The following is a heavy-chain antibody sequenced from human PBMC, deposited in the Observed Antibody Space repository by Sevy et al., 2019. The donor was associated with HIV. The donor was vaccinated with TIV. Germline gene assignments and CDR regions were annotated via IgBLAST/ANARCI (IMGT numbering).Heavy chain of an antibody. D-gene: IGHD1-26*01. Sequence: GGSLRLSCAASGFTFSSYSMNWVRQAPGKGLEWVSSISTSSSYIYYEDSVKGQFTISRDNAKNSLYLQMNSLRAEDTAVYYCARDEVGGSYWEFDYWGQGTLVTVSS. J-gene: IGHJ4*02. CDR1: GFTFSSYS. CDR2: ISTSSSYI. V-gene: IGHV3-21*01. CDR3: ARDEVGGSYWEFDY.